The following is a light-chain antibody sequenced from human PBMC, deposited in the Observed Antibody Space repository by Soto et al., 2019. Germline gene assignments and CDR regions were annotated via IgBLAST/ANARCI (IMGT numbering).Light chain of an antibody. V-gene: IGKV1-39*01. CDR3: QQSYSTLYS. J-gene: IGKJ2*03. CDR2: AAS. CDR1: QSISSY. Sequence: DIQMTQSPSSLSASVADRVTITCRASQSISSYLNWYQQKPGKAPKLLIYAASSLQSGVPSRFSGSGSGTDFTLTISSLQPEDSATYYCQQSYSTLYSFGQGTKLEIK.